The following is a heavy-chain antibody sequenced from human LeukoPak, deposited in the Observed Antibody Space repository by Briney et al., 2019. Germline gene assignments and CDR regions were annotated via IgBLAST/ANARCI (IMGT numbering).Heavy chain of an antibody. D-gene: IGHD3-10*01. Sequence: GGSLRLSCAASGFTFSSYSMNWVRQAPGKGLEWVSYISSSGSTIYYADSVKGRFTISRDNAKNSLYLQMNSLRAEGTAVYYCARDLKSRQRLLWFGELLYYYGMDVWGQGTTVTVSS. CDR2: ISSSGSTI. CDR1: GFTFSSYS. V-gene: IGHV3-48*04. J-gene: IGHJ6*02. CDR3: ARDLKSRQRLLWFGELLYYYGMDV.